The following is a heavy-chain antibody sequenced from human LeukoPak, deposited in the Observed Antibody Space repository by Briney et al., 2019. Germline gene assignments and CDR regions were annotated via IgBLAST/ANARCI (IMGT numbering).Heavy chain of an antibody. J-gene: IGHJ4*02. V-gene: IGHV1-18*01. CDR2: ISAYNGNT. CDR1: GYTFTSYG. Sequence: ASVKVSCRASGYTFTSYGISWVRQAPGQGLEWMGWISAYNGNTNYAQKLQGRVTMTTDTSTSTADMELRSLRSDDTAVYYCARESYGGYFDYWGQGTLVTVSS. D-gene: IGHD3-16*01. CDR3: ARESYGGYFDY.